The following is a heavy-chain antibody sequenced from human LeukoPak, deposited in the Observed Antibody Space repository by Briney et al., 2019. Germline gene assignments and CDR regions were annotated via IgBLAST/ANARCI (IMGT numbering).Heavy chain of an antibody. CDR3: ARVTLAGTPDYFDY. V-gene: IGHV4-39*01. Sequence: PETLSLTCTVSGGSISSSSYYWGWIRQPPGKGLEWIGSIYYSGSTYYNPSLKSRVTISVDTSKNQFSLKLSSVTAADTAVYYCARVTLAGTPDYFDYWGQGTLVTVSS. CDR1: GGSISSSSYY. J-gene: IGHJ4*02. CDR2: IYYSGST. D-gene: IGHD6-13*01.